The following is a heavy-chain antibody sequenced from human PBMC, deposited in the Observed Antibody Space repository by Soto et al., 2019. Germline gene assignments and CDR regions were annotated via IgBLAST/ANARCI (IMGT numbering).Heavy chain of an antibody. CDR2: ISYDGSNK. V-gene: IGHV3-30-3*01. J-gene: IGHJ6*02. CDR3: ARYRVIVIVPTATRSHYYYYYGMDV. D-gene: IGHD2-2*01. CDR1: GFTFSSYA. Sequence: GGSLRLSCAVSGFTFSSYAMHWVRQAPGKGLEWVAVISYDGSNKYYADSVKGRFTIFRDNSKNKLYLQMNCLSAADTAVYYCARYRVIVIVPTATRSHYYYYYGMDVWGQGTTVTVSS.